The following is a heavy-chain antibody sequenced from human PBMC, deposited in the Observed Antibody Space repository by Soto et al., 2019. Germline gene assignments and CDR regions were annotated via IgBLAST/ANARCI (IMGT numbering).Heavy chain of an antibody. V-gene: IGHV1-18*04. CDR1: GYTFNSYG. D-gene: IGHD2-2*01. Sequence: QVQLVQSGAEVKKPGASVKVSCKASGYTFNSYGITWVRQAPGQGLEWMGWISTYNGKTNYAQKVQGRVTMTTDTSTSTAYMELRSLTSHDTAVYYCARGALPTAAPSCFAPGGQGTLLTFSS. CDR2: ISTYNGKT. J-gene: IGHJ5*02. CDR3: ARGALPTAAPSCFAP.